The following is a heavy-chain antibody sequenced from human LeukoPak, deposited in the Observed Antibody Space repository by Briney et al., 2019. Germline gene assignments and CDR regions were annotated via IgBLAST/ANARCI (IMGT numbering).Heavy chain of an antibody. Sequence: GGSLRLSCAASGFTFSSYSMNWVRQAPGKGLEWVSSISSSSNYIYYADSVKGRFTISRDSAKNSLYLQMNSLRAEDTALYYCARDHSSYYYDSSGYLAWGQGTLVTVSS. CDR3: ARDHSSYYYDSSGYLA. V-gene: IGHV3-21*01. J-gene: IGHJ5*02. D-gene: IGHD3-22*01. CDR2: ISSSSNYI. CDR1: GFTFSSYS.